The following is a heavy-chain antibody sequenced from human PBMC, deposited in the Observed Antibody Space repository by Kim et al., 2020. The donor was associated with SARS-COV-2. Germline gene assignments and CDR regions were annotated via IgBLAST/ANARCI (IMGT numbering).Heavy chain of an antibody. CDR2: ISYSGNT. CDR1: GDSSSSSY. J-gene: IGHJ4*01. Sequence: SETLSLTCTISGDSSSSSYWNWFRQPPGKGLEWIGYISYSGNTNYRPSLKSRVAISVDTSKSQVSLKVRSVTADDTAVYYCARQRGQYLAPLDYWGQGILVTVSS. CDR3: ARQRGQYLAPLDY. V-gene: IGHV4-59*08. D-gene: IGHD3-10*01.